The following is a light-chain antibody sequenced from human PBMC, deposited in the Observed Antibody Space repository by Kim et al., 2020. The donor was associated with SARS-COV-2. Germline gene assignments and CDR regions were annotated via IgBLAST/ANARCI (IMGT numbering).Light chain of an antibody. V-gene: IGLV2-14*03. Sequence: QSALTQPASVSGSPGQSITISCTGTTRAIGDLKYVSWYQQRPGKAPKLIIYAVSDRPSGVSNRFSASKSGNTASLTISRLQAEDEADYYCSSYSRAGSLYVVFGGGTQLTVL. CDR3: SSYSRAGSLYVV. CDR1: TRAIGDLKY. J-gene: IGLJ2*01. CDR2: AVS.